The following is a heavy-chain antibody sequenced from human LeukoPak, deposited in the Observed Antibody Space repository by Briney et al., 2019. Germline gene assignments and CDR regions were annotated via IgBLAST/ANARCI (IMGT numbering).Heavy chain of an antibody. V-gene: IGHV3-23*01. CDR1: GFTFNNYG. CDR2: ISGNGGST. J-gene: IGHJ4*02. D-gene: IGHD3-22*01. Sequence: PGGTLRLSCAASGFTFNNYGMSWVRQAPGKGLEWVSAISGNGGSTYYADSVKGRFTISRDNSKNTLYLQMNSLRAEDTAVYYCAKGYYYDSSGYYWNRGPADYWGQGTLVTVSS. CDR3: AKGYYYDSSGYYWNRGPADY.